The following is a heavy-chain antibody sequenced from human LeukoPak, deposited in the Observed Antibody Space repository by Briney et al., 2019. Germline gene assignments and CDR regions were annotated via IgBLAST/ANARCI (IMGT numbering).Heavy chain of an antibody. CDR2: INPSGGST. J-gene: IGHJ6*03. D-gene: IGHD4-17*01. Sequence: ASVKVSCKASGYTFTSYAMHWVRQAPGQRLEWMGIINPSGGSTSYAQKFQGRVTMTRDMSTSTVYMELSSLRSEDTAVYYCARYGDHKYYYMDVWGKGTTVTVSS. CDR1: GYTFTSYA. V-gene: IGHV1-46*01. CDR3: ARYGDHKYYYMDV.